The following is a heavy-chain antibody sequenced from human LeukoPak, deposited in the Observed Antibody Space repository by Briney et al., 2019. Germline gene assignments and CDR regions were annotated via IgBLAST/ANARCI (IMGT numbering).Heavy chain of an antibody. CDR3: ARKGVDGSSWYLDY. CDR2: IYYSGST. V-gene: IGHV4-59*01. J-gene: IGHJ4*02. D-gene: IGHD6-13*01. Sequence: SETLSLTCTVSGGSISSFYWSWIRQPPGKGLEWIGYIYYSGSTNYNPSLKSRVTISVDTSKTQFSLKLSSVTAADTAVYYCARKGVDGSSWYLDYWGQGTLVTVSS. CDR1: GGSISSFY.